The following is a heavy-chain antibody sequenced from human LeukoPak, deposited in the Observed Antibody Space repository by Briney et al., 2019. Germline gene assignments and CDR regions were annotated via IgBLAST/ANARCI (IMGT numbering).Heavy chain of an antibody. CDR2: IIPIFGTA. J-gene: IGHJ5*02. CDR3: ARGPRVLVSWFDP. D-gene: IGHD2-21*01. Sequence: ASVKVSCKASGYTFTGYYMHWVRQAPGQGLEWMGGIIPIFGTANYAQKFQGRVTITADKSTSTAYMELSSLRSEDTAVYYCARGPRVLVSWFDPWGQGTLVTVSS. CDR1: GYTFTGYY. V-gene: IGHV1-69*06.